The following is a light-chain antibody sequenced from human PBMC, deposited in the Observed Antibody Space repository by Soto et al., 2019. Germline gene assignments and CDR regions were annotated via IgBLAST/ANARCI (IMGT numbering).Light chain of an antibody. Sequence: SYELTQPLSVSVALGQTARITCGGNNIGSKNVHWYQQRPGQAPVLVIYRDSDRPSGIPERFSGSNSDNTATLTISRAQVGDEADYYCQVWDSSTGVFGTGTKLTVL. CDR1: NIGSKN. V-gene: IGLV3-9*01. CDR2: RDS. J-gene: IGLJ1*01. CDR3: QVWDSSTGV.